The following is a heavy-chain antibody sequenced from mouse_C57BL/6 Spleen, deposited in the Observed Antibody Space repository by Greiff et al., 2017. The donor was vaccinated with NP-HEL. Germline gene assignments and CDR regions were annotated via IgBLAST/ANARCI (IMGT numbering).Heavy chain of an antibody. J-gene: IGHJ2*01. D-gene: IGHD1-1*01. CDR2: SRNKANDYTT. CDR1: GFTFSDFY. CDR3: ARDYYGSSYFDY. V-gene: IGHV7-1*01. Sequence: EVMLVESGGGLVQSGRSLRLSCATSGFTFSDFYMEWVRQAPGKGLEWIAASRNKANDYTTEYSASVKGRFIVSRDTSQSILYLQMNALRAEDTAIYYCARDYYGSSYFDYWGQGTTLTVSS.